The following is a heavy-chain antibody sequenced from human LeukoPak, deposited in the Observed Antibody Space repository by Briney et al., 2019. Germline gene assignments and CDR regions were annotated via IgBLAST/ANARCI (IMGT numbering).Heavy chain of an antibody. V-gene: IGHV4-59*08. CDR3: ARHIAAAAPDAFDI. Sequence: SETLSLTCTVSGGSISSYYWSWIRQPPGKGLEWIGYIYYSGSTNYNPSLKSRVTISVDTSKNQFSLKLSSVTAADTAVYYCARHIAAAAPDAFDIWGQGTMVTVSS. CDR1: GGSISSYY. CDR2: IYYSGST. J-gene: IGHJ3*02. D-gene: IGHD6-13*01.